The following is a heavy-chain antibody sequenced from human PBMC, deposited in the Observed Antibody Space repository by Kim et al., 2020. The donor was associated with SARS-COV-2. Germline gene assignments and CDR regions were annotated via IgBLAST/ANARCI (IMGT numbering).Heavy chain of an antibody. Sequence: SQTLSLTCAITGDSVISDSGAWTWIRLSPSRGLQWLGRTYYKSKWYTDYADSVKGRIRISPEISKNQLSLQLDSVTPEDTALYYCARVRGLYSSNWGNYYYYGVDVWGQGTTVTVSS. D-gene: IGHD7-27*01. CDR1: GDSVISDSGA. CDR3: ARVRGLYSSNWGNYYYYGVDV. CDR2: TYYKSKWYT. V-gene: IGHV6-1*01. J-gene: IGHJ6*02.